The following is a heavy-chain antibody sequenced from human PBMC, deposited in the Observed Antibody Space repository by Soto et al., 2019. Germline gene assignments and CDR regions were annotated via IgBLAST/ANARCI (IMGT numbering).Heavy chain of an antibody. CDR1: GFTFSSYG. CDR3: AIGGAYCYGDCTRAH. V-gene: IGHV3-23*04. D-gene: IGHD2-21*02. Sequence: EVQVVQSGGGSVQPGGSLRLSCEASGFTFSSYGMTWVRQAPGKGLGWGAGISGSGVDTKYADSVKGRFIIARDNSMNKMYLQMNNLRVEDTAVYFCAIGGAYCYGDCTRAHWGQGTLVTVSS. CDR2: ISGSGVDT. J-gene: IGHJ4*02.